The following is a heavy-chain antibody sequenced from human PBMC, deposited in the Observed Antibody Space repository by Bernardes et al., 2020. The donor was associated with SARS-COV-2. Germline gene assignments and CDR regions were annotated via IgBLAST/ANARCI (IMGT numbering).Heavy chain of an antibody. CDR3: ATDGSLGVQGVIIYAMDV. D-gene: IGHD3-10*01. V-gene: IGHV1-24*01. CDR1: GYTLSELP. J-gene: IGHJ6*02. CDR2: FDPEDGET. Sequence: ASVKVSCKVSGYTLSELPMHWVRQAPGKGPEWMGNFDPEDGETIYAEKFQGRVTMTEDTSTDTAYMELSSLRSEDTAVYYWATDGSLGVQGVIIYAMDVWGHRSTGTVSS.